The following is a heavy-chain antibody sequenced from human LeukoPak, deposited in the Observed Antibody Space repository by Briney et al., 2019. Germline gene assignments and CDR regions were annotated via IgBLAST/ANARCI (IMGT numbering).Heavy chain of an antibody. J-gene: IGHJ4*02. V-gene: IGHV4-34*01. D-gene: IGHD2-21*02. CDR1: GGSLSCDC. CDR3: ARAPLYCGGDCYLPYFDC. Sequence: TLSRKRAVHGGSLSCDCWSGVRQPPGKGRELSREINHSGSTKDNPSLKSRVNISVDTSKNQFSLKLGSVTAADTAVYYCARAPLYCGGDCYLPYFDCWGQGTLVTVSS. CDR2: INHSGST.